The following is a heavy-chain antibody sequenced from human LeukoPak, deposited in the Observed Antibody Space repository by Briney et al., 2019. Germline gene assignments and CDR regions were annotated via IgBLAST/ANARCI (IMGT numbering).Heavy chain of an antibody. V-gene: IGHV1-24*01. CDR2: FDPEDGET. Sequence: ASVKVSCKVSGYTLTELSMHWVRQAPGKGLEWMGGFDPEDGETIYAQKFQGRVTMTEDTSTDTAYMELSSLRSEDTAVYYCATLAYCSSTSCPRNGFQHWGQGTLVTVSS. CDR3: ATLAYCSSTSCPRNGFQH. CDR1: GYTLTELS. D-gene: IGHD2-2*01. J-gene: IGHJ1*01.